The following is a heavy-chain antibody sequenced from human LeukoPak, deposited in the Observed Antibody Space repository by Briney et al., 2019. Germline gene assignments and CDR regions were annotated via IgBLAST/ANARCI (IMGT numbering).Heavy chain of an antibody. Sequence: SETLSLTCAVYGGSFSGYYWSWIRQPPGKGLEWIGEINHSGSTNYNPSLKSRVTISVDTSKNQFSLKLSSVTAADTAVYYCARDHIVVVVAATRGGYWFDPWGQGTLATVSS. V-gene: IGHV4-34*01. CDR3: ARDHIVVVVAATRGGYWFDP. D-gene: IGHD2-15*01. CDR2: INHSGST. CDR1: GGSFSGYY. J-gene: IGHJ5*02.